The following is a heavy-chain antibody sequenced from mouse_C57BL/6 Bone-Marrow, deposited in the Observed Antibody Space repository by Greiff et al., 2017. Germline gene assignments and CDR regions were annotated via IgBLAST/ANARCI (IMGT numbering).Heavy chain of an antibody. CDR1: GYTFTSYW. Sequence: VQLQQPGAELVKPGASVKMSCKASGYTFTSYWITWVKQRPGQGLEWIGDIYPTSGRTNYNEKFKRKAILTVDTSSNTAYMQLSSLTSEDSAVFYCARSGPLGRSVDYWGQGTTLTVSS. J-gene: IGHJ2*01. D-gene: IGHD4-1*01. CDR2: IYPTSGRT. V-gene: IGHV1-55*01. CDR3: ARSGPLGRSVDY.